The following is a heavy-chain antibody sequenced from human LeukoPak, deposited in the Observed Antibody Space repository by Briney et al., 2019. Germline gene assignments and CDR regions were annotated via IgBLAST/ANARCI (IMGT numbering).Heavy chain of an antibody. J-gene: IGHJ5*02. D-gene: IGHD6-19*01. Sequence: GASVKVSCKASGYTFTGYYMHWVRQAPRQGLEWMGRINPNSGGTNYAQKFQGRVTMTRDTSISTAYMELSRLRSDDTAVYYCARDLPVAGESNWFDPWGQGTLVTVSS. CDR3: ARDLPVAGESNWFDP. CDR2: INPNSGGT. CDR1: GYTFTGYY. V-gene: IGHV1-2*06.